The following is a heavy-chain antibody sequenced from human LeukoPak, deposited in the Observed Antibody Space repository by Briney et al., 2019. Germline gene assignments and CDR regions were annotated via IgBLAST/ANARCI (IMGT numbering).Heavy chain of an antibody. CDR3: ARDRGGSYSAIDY. D-gene: IGHD2-15*01. Sequence: GGSLRLSCAASGFTFSSYSLNWFRQAPGKGPEWVSFISSSSITIYYADSVKGRFTISRDNAEKSLYLQMNSLRAEDTAVYYCARDRGGSYSAIDYWGQGTLVTVSS. J-gene: IGHJ4*02. CDR1: GFTFSSYS. CDR2: ISSSSITI. V-gene: IGHV3-48*04.